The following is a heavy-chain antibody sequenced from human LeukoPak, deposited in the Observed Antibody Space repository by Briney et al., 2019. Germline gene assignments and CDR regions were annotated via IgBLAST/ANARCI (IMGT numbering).Heavy chain of an antibody. Sequence: GESLKISCKGSGCSFTSYWIAWVRQMPGKGPEWMGIIFPGDSDTRYSPSFQGQVTVSADKSISTAYLQWSSPEASDTAMYYCARQATIAVAEFDYWGQGTLVTVSS. CDR3: ARQATIAVAEFDY. V-gene: IGHV5-51*01. CDR2: IFPGDSDT. CDR1: GCSFTSYW. J-gene: IGHJ4*02. D-gene: IGHD6-19*01.